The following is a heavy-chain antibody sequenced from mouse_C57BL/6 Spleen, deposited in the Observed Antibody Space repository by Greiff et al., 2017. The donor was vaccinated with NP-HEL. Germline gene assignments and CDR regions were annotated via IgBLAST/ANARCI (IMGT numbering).Heavy chain of an antibody. CDR1: GYAFSSYW. CDR2: IYPGDGDT. J-gene: IGHJ1*03. V-gene: IGHV1-80*01. D-gene: IGHD1-1*01. Sequence: QVQLQQSGAELVKPGASVKISCKASGYAFSSYWMNWVKQRPGKGLEWIGQIYPGDGDTNYNGKFKGKATLTADKSSSTAYMQLSSLTSEDSAVYFCARYSPVVAFDWYFDVWGTGTTVTVSS. CDR3: ARYSPVVAFDWYFDV.